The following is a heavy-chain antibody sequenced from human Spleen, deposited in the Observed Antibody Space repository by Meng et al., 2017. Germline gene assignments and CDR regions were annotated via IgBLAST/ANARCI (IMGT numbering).Heavy chain of an antibody. CDR3: ARGPTTMAHDFDY. V-gene: IGHV4-4*02. CDR2: IYHSGST. J-gene: IGHJ4*02. D-gene: IGHD4-11*01. CDR1: GGSISSSNW. Sequence: VQRQESGPGLVKPAGTLSLTCAVSGGSISSSNWWSWVRQPPGKGLEWIGEIYHSGSTNYNPSLESRATISVDTSQNNLSLKLSSVTAADSAVYYCARGPTTMAHDFDYWGQGTLVTVSS.